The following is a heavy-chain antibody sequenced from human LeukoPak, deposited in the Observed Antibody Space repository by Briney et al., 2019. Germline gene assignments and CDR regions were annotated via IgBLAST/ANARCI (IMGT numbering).Heavy chain of an antibody. V-gene: IGHV3-9*01. J-gene: IGHJ3*02. CDR1: GFTFDDYA. Sequence: LRLSCAASGFTFDDYAMHWVRQAPGKGLEWVSGISWNRGSIGYADSVKGRFTISRDNAKNSLFLQMNSLRAEDTAVYYCARGAYCGGDCGDAFDIWGQGTMVTVSS. CDR3: ARGAYCGGDCGDAFDI. CDR2: ISWNRGSI. D-gene: IGHD2-21*01.